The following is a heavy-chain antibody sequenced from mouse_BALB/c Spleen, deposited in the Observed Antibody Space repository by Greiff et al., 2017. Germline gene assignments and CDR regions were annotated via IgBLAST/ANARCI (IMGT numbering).Heavy chain of an antibody. D-gene: IGHD3-1*01. CDR2: IWTGGGT. J-gene: IGHJ3*01. V-gene: IGHV2-9-2*01. Sequence: VQLVESGPGLVAPSQSLSITCTVSGFSLTSYDISWIRQPPGKGLEWLGVIWTGGGTNYNSAFMSRLSISKDNSKSQVFLKMNSLQTDDTAIYYCVRDRYSSGQSYFAYWGQGTLVTVSA. CDR1: GFSLTSYD. CDR3: VRDRYSSGQSYFAY.